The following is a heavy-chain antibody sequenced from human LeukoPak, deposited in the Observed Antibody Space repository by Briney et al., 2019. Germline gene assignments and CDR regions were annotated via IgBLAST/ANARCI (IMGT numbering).Heavy chain of an antibody. CDR2: ISYDGSNK. Sequence: PGGSLRLSCAASGFTSSSYAMHWVRQAPGKGLEWVAVISYDGSNKYYADSVKGRFTISRDNSKNTLYLQMNSLRDEDTAVYYCATSAAGLDYWGQGTLVTVSS. V-gene: IGHV3-30-3*01. CDR1: GFTSSSYA. D-gene: IGHD6-13*01. J-gene: IGHJ4*02. CDR3: ATSAAGLDY.